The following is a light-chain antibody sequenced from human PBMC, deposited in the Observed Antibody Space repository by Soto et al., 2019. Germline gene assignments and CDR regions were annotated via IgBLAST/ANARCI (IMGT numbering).Light chain of an antibody. J-gene: IGKJ5*01. CDR2: AAS. CDR3: QQSYSTLSIT. CDR1: QSISSY. V-gene: IGKV1-39*01. Sequence: DIQMTQSPSSLSASVGDRVTITCRASQSISSYLNWYQQKPGKAPKLLIYAASSLQSLVPSRFSGSGSATDVNLTINSMQPEYFATYYCQQSYSTLSITFGQGTRLEIK.